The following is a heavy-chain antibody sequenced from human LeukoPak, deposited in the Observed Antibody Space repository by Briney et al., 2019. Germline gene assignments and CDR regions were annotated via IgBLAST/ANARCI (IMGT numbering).Heavy chain of an antibody. V-gene: IGHV4-34*01. J-gene: IGHJ4*02. D-gene: IGHD5-18*01. Sequence: SETLSLTCAVYGGSFSGYYWSWIRQPPGKGLEWIGEINHSGSTNYNPSLKSRVTISVDTSKNQFSLKLSSVTAADTAVYYCARGRGYSYVSLAYFDYWGQGTLVTVSS. CDR1: GGSFSGYY. CDR2: INHSGST. CDR3: ARGRGYSYVSLAYFDY.